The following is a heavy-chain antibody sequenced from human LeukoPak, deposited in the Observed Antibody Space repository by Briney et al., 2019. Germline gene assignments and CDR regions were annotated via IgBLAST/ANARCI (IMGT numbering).Heavy chain of an antibody. D-gene: IGHD3-10*01. CDR1: GGSISSHY. V-gene: IGHV4-59*11. CDR3: ARDGMVHDAFDI. J-gene: IGHJ3*02. CDR2: IYYSGST. Sequence: PSETLSLTCTVSGGSISSHYWSWIRQPPGKGLEWIGYIYYSGSTNYNPSLKSRVTISVDTSKNQFSLKLSSVTAADTAVYYCARDGMVHDAFDIWGRGTMVTVSS.